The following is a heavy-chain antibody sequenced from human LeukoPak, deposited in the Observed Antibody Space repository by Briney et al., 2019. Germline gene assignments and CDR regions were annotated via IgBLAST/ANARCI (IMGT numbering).Heavy chain of an antibody. CDR2: IYSGGST. CDR1: GFTVSSNY. V-gene: IGHV3-53*01. CDR3: VRLSWELGDGGVT. J-gene: IGHJ5*02. D-gene: IGHD1-26*01. Sequence: GGSLRLSCAASGFTVSSNYMSWVGQAPGKGLEWVSVIYSGGSTYYADSVKGRFTISRDNAKNTLYLQMNSLRAEDTAVYYCVRLSWELGDGGVTWGQGTLVTVSS.